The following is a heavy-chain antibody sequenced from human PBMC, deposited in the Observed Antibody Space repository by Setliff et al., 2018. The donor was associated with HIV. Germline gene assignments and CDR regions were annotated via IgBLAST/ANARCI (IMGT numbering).Heavy chain of an antibody. V-gene: IGHV1-18*01. Sequence: ASVKVSCKASGYSFARYGLSWVRQAPGQGLEWMGWISGFNGNTKYAQSFQDRVAMTTETATSTAYMDMRSLRSDDTAVYFGARVPYRSAWFSGGHDAFDIWGQGTMVTVSS. J-gene: IGHJ3*02. D-gene: IGHD6-19*01. CDR3: ARVPYRSAWFSGGHDAFDI. CDR1: GYSFARYG. CDR2: ISGFNGNT.